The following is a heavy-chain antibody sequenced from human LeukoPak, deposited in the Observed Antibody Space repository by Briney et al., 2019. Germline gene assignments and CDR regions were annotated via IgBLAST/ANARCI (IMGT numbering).Heavy chain of an antibody. Sequence: GASVKVSCKASGYTFTSYAMHWVRQAPGQRLEWMGWINAGNGNTKYSRNFQGRVTITRDTSASTAYVELSSLRSEDTAVYSCARDHIVATAPFYGLDVWGQGTTVTVSS. CDR1: GYTFTSYA. J-gene: IGHJ6*02. V-gene: IGHV1-3*01. D-gene: IGHD5-12*01. CDR2: INAGNGNT. CDR3: ARDHIVATAPFYGLDV.